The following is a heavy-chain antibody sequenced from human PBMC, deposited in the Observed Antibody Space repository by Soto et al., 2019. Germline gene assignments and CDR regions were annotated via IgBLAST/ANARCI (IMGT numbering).Heavy chain of an antibody. D-gene: IGHD2-2*01. CDR1: GYSISSGYY. V-gene: IGHV4-38-2*02. CDR3: AREGVVPAAIGWFDP. J-gene: IGHJ5*02. CDR2: IYHSGST. Sequence: SETLSLTCAVSGYSISSGYYWGWIRQPPGKGLEWIGSIYHSGSTYYNPSLKSRVTISVDTSKNQLFLKLSSVTAADTAVYYCAREGVVPAAIGWFDPRGQGTLVSVSS.